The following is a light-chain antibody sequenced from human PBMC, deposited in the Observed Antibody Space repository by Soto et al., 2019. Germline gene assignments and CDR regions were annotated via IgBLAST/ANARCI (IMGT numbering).Light chain of an antibody. Sequence: QSALTQSPSASGSPGQSVTISCTGTSSDIGGYNSVSWYQQHPGKAPKAMIYDVTKRPSGVPDRFSGSKSGNTASLTVSALQAEDEADYYCSSYTDRKNLVFGTGTKLTVL. CDR3: SSYTDRKNLV. CDR1: SSDIGGYNS. V-gene: IGLV2-8*01. CDR2: DVT. J-gene: IGLJ1*01.